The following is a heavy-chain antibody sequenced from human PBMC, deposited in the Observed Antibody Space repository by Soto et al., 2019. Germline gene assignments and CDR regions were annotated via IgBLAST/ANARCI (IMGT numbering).Heavy chain of an antibody. CDR3: SRSLNS. V-gene: IGHV3-7*01. CDR1: GFTFSTYW. J-gene: IGHJ4*02. CDR2: INQDGSEK. Sequence: PGGSLRLSCAASGFTFSTYWMDWVRQTPGKGLEWVANINQDGSEKNYVDSVKGRFTIYRDNAKNSLYLQMNSLTAEGSALYYCSRSLNSWGQGTLVTVSS.